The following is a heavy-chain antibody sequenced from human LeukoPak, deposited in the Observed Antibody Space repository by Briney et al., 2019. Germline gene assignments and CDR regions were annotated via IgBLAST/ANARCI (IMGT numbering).Heavy chain of an antibody. Sequence: SETLSLTCTVSGGSISSCGYYWSWIRQPPGKGLEWIGSIYYSGSTYYNPSLKSRVTISVDTSKNQFSLKLSSVTAADTAVYYCARHITEWELPPFDYWGQGTLVTVSS. CDR1: GGSISSCGYY. CDR2: IYYSGST. CDR3: ARHITEWELPPFDY. V-gene: IGHV4-39*01. J-gene: IGHJ4*02. D-gene: IGHD1-26*01.